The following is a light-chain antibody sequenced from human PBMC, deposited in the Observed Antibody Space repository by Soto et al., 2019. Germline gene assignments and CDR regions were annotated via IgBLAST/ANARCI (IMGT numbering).Light chain of an antibody. Sequence: QSALTQVASVSASPGQSITISCTGTSSDVGGHNYVSWHQQHPGKAPKLMIYNVDYRPSGVSNRFSGSKSGNTASLTISGLQADDEAYYYCSSYADSSTVVFGGGPKVTVL. J-gene: IGLJ2*01. CDR2: NVD. CDR3: SSYADSSTVV. CDR1: SSDVGGHNY. V-gene: IGLV2-14*03.